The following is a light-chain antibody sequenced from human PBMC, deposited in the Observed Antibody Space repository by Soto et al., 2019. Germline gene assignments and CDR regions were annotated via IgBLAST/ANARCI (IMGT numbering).Light chain of an antibody. J-gene: IGLJ2*01. V-gene: IGLV6-57*04. Sequence: NFMLTQPHSVSESPGKTVTISCTRSSGNIASSYVQWYQHRPGSAPTTVIYEDNQRPSGVPDRFSGSSSGAERYLIISSLQSEDEADYYCQTWGTGFQVFGGGTKVTVL. CDR1: SGNIASSY. CDR3: QTWGTGFQV. CDR2: EDN.